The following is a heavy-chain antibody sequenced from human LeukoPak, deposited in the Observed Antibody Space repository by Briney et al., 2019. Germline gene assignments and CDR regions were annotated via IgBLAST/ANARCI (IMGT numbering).Heavy chain of an antibody. CDR2: IRATAGTT. CDR3: TKGGYTTYFDY. J-gene: IGHJ4*02. CDR1: GFTFSSYA. V-gene: IGHV3-23*01. D-gene: IGHD6-13*01. Sequence: GGSLRLSCAASGFTFSSYAMTWVRQAPGKGLEWVSTIRATAGTTYYEDSVKGRFTISRDNSKNTQWLQMNSLRVEDTAVYYCTKGGYTTYFDYWGQGTLVTVSS.